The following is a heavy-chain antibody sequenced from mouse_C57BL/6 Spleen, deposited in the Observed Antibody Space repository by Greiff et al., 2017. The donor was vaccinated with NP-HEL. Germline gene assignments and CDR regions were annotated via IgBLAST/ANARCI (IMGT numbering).Heavy chain of an antibody. CDR1: GFTFSSYA. Sequence: DVMLVESGGGLVKPGGSLKLSCAASGFTFSSYAMSWVRQTPEKRLEWVATISDGGSYTYYPDNVKGRFTISRDNAKNNLYLQMSHLKSEDTAMYYCARDPYDYDVAWFAYWGQGTLVTVSA. CDR3: ARDPYDYDVAWFAY. J-gene: IGHJ3*01. V-gene: IGHV5-4*01. CDR2: ISDGGSYT. D-gene: IGHD2-4*01.